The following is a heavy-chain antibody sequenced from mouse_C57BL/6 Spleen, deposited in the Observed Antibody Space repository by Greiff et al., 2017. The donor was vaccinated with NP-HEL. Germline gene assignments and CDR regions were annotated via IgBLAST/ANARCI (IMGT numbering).Heavy chain of an antibody. V-gene: IGHV1-80*01. Sequence: VQLQQSGAELVKPGASVKISCKASGYAFSSYWMNWVKQRPGKGLEWIGQIYPGDGDTNYNGKFKGKATLTADKSSSTAYMQLSSLTSEDSAVYFCARRWDEYYAMDYWGQGTSVTVSS. D-gene: IGHD4-1*01. CDR2: IYPGDGDT. CDR1: GYAFSSYW. J-gene: IGHJ4*01. CDR3: ARRWDEYYAMDY.